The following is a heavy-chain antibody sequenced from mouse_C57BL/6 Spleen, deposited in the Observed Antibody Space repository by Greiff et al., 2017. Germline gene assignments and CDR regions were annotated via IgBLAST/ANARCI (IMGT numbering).Heavy chain of an antibody. V-gene: IGHV2-2*01. J-gene: IGHJ4*01. D-gene: IGHD2-2*01. CDR3: GRKGGYGYAMDY. CDR2: IWRGVST. Sequence: VQLQQSGPGLVQPSQSLSITCTVSGFSLTSYGVHWVRQSPGKGLEWLGVIWRGVSTDYNAAFISRLSISKDNSKSQVFFKMNSLQADDTAIYYCGRKGGYGYAMDYWGQGTSVTVSS. CDR1: GFSLTSYG.